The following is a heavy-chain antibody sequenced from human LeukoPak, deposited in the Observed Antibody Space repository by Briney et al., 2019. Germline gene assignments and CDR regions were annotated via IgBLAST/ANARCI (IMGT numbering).Heavy chain of an antibody. CDR3: ASRPAGTTWYGVFDY. J-gene: IGHJ4*02. Sequence: PSETLSLTCSVSGGSINSHYWSWLRQPPGKRLEWIGYIFNSGSTNYNPSLRSRVTVSVDTSRDQFFLRLSSVTAADTAIYYCASRPAGTTWYGVFDYWSQGTLVTVSS. V-gene: IGHV4-59*11. CDR2: IFNSGST. CDR1: GGSINSHY. D-gene: IGHD6-13*01.